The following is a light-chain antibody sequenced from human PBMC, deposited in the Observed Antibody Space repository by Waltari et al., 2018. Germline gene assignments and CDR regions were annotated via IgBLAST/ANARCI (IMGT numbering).Light chain of an antibody. V-gene: IGLV2-23*02. Sequence: QSALTQPASVSGSPGQSITITCTGTSSDVGSYALVSWYQQHPVKAPKLMIYEVTKGPSGVSNRFSGSKSGNTASLTIFGLQAEDEADYYCCSYAGSGTLVFGGGTKVTVL. CDR3: CSYAGSGTLV. CDR2: EVT. CDR1: SSDVGSYAL. J-gene: IGLJ2*01.